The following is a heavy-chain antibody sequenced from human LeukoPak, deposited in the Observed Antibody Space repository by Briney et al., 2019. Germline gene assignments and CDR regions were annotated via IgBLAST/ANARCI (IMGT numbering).Heavy chain of an antibody. Sequence: ASVKVSCKASGYTFTGYYMHWVRQAPGQGLEWMGWISPNSGGTRYAQKFQGRVTLTRDTSINTAYMELSGLRFDDTAIYYCAKDRGIPRDGNWYFDLWGRGTLVTVSS. D-gene: IGHD3-10*01. V-gene: IGHV1-2*02. CDR1: GYTFTGYY. CDR3: AKDRGIPRDGNWYFDL. CDR2: ISPNSGGT. J-gene: IGHJ2*01.